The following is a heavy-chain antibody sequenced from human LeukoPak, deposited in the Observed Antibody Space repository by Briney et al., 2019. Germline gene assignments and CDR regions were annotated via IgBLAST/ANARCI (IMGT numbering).Heavy chain of an antibody. Sequence: GGSLRLSCAASGFTFDYYAMRWVRQAPGKGLEWVSLISGDGGSTHYADSVKGRFTISRDNSKNSLYLQMNSLRTEDIALYYCAKDLGVPGSPLDDWGQGTLVTVS. D-gene: IGHD3-16*01. CDR2: ISGDGGST. V-gene: IGHV3-43*02. CDR1: GFTFDYYA. J-gene: IGHJ4*02. CDR3: AKDLGVPGSPLDD.